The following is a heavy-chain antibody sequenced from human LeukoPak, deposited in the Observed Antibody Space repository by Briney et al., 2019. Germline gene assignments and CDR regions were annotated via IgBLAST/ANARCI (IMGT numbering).Heavy chain of an antibody. Sequence: SVKVSCKASGGTFSSYAISWVRQAPGQGLEWMGGIIPIFGTANYAQKFQGRVTITADESTSTAYMELSSLRSEDTAVYYCARAPLDYYYMDVWGKGTTVTVSS. J-gene: IGHJ6*03. V-gene: IGHV1-69*01. CDR2: IIPIFGTA. CDR3: ARAPLDYYYMDV. CDR1: GGTFSSYA.